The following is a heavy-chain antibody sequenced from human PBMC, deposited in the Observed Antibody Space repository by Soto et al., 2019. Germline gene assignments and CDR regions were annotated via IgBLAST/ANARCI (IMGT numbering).Heavy chain of an antibody. CDR2: VIPIFGTP. CDR3: ARSQSGSSSLEIYYYYYYGMDV. V-gene: IGHV1-69*01. D-gene: IGHD2-15*01. J-gene: IGHJ6*01. Sequence: QVQLVQSGAEVKKPGSSVKVSCKAPGGTFSTYAISWVRQAPGQGLEWMGGVIPIFGTPKYAQKCQGRVTITAAESTSTGYMELRSLRSEDTAVYYCARSQSGSSSLEIYYYYYYGMDVWGQGTTVTVSS. CDR1: GGTFSTYA.